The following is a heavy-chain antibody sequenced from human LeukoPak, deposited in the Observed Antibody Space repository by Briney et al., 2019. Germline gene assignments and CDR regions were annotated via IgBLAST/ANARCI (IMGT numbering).Heavy chain of an antibody. V-gene: IGHV1-18*01. CDR1: GYTFTSYG. CDR2: ISAYNGNT. Sequence: ASVKVSCKASGYTFTSYGISWVRQAPGQGLEWMGWISAYNGNTNYAQKLQGRVTMTRDMSTSTVYMELSSLTSEDTAVFYCARYGFSTVWQGGWHAFDIWGQGTVVTVSS. CDR3: ARYGFSTVWQGGWHAFDI. D-gene: IGHD6-13*01. J-gene: IGHJ3*02.